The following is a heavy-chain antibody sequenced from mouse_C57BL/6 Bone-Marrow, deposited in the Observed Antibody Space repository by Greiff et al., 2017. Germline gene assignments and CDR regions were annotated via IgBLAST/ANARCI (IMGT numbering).Heavy chain of an antibody. CDR1: GFTFSDFY. CDR3: ARTTGTEGYFDV. CDR2: SRNKANDYTT. D-gene: IGHD4-1*01. V-gene: IGHV7-1*01. Sequence: EVQLVESGGGLVQSGRSLRLSCATSGFTFSDFYMEWVRQAPGKGLEWIAASRNKANDYTTEYSASVKGRFIVSRDTSQSILYLQMNALRAEDTAIYYCARTTGTEGYFDVWGTGTTVTVSS. J-gene: IGHJ1*03.